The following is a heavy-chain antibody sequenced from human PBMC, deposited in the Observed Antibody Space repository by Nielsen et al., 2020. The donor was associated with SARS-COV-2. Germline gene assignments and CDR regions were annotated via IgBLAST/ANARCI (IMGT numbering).Heavy chain of an antibody. J-gene: IGHJ4*02. V-gene: IGHV3-23*01. Sequence: GESLKISCTASGFTFSAYAMSWVRQAQGKGLEWVSAFSGRGGTHYADFVKGRFNTSTDRSRTTLYLQMTSLRAEDTAIYYCARSTPYGTTWYGALDSWGQGTLVSV. CDR3: ARSTPYGTTWYGALDS. CDR1: GFTFSAYA. CDR2: FSGRGGT. D-gene: IGHD6-13*01.